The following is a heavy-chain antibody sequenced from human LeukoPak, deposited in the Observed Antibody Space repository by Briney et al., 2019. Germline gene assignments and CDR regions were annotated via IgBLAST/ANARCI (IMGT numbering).Heavy chain of an antibody. CDR3: ARDTRGGPYYYDSSGYYYDY. V-gene: IGHV3-11*04. CDR2: ISSSGSTI. J-gene: IGHJ4*02. D-gene: IGHD3-22*01. Sequence: GGSLRLSCAASGFTFSDYYMSWIRQAPGKGLEWVSYISSSGSTIYYADSVKGRFTISRDNAKNSLYLQMNSLRAEDTAVYYCARDTRGGPYYYDSSGYYYDYWGQGTLVTVSS. CDR1: GFTFSDYY.